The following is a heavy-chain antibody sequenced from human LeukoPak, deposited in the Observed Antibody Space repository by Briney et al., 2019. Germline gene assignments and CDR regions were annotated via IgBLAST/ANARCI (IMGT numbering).Heavy chain of an antibody. CDR3: ARARYREINYAYAGGFYYMDV. J-gene: IGHJ6*03. CDR1: GGSVSSYY. Sequence: MASETLSLTCTVSGGSVSSYYWSWIRQPAGKGLEWIGRIYTSGSTNYNPSLKSRVTMSVDTSKNQFSLKLSSVTAADTAVYYCARARYREINYAYAGGFYYMDVWGKGTTVTVSS. V-gene: IGHV4-4*07. CDR2: IYTSGST. D-gene: IGHD1-26*01.